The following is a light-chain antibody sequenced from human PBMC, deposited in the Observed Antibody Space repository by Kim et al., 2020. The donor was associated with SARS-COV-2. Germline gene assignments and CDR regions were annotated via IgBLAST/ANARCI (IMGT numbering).Light chain of an antibody. V-gene: IGLV3-1*01. Sequence: VSPGQTASITCSGDKLGDKYACWYQQKPGQSPVLVIYQDSKRPSGTPERFSGSNSGNTATLTISGTQAMDEADYYCQAWDSSTVVFGGGTQLTVL. J-gene: IGLJ2*01. CDR1: KLGDKY. CDR3: QAWDSSTVV. CDR2: QDS.